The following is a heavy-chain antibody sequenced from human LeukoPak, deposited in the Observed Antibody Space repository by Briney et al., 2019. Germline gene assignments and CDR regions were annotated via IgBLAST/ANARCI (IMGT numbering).Heavy chain of an antibody. J-gene: IGHJ5*02. CDR2: ISSSSSYI. Sequence: GGSLRLSCAASGFTFSCYSMNWVRQAPGKGLEWVSSISSSSSYIYYADSVKGRFTISRDNAKNSLYLQMNSLRAEDTAVYYCARDLEDCSGGSCYSWFDPWGQGTLVTVSS. D-gene: IGHD2-15*01. CDR3: ARDLEDCSGGSCYSWFDP. V-gene: IGHV3-21*01. CDR1: GFTFSCYS.